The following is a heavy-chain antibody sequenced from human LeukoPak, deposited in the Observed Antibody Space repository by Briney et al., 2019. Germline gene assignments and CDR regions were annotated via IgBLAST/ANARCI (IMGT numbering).Heavy chain of an antibody. CDR1: GFTFSSYA. CDR3: ASGPYSTIQSAFDI. J-gene: IGHJ3*02. Sequence: GGSLRLSCAASGFTFSSYAMSWVRQAPGKGLEWVSAISGSGDRTYYADSVKGRFTISRDNSKNTLYLQMNSLRAEDTAVYYCASGPYSTIQSAFDIWGQGTMVTVSS. D-gene: IGHD6-13*01. CDR2: ISGSGDRT. V-gene: IGHV3-23*01.